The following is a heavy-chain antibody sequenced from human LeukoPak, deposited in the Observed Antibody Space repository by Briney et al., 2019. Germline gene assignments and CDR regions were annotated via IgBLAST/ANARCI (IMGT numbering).Heavy chain of an antibody. CDR2: IKQDGSEK. CDR3: ARDSEWLSSGWYGGGNWFDP. Sequence: PGGSLRLSCAASGFTFSSYWMSWVRQAPGKGLEWVANIKQDGSEKYYVDSVKGRFTISRDNAKNSLYLQMNSLRAEDTAVYYCARDSEWLSSGWYGGGNWFDPWGQGTLVTVSS. V-gene: IGHV3-7*01. D-gene: IGHD6-19*01. J-gene: IGHJ5*02. CDR1: GFTFSSYW.